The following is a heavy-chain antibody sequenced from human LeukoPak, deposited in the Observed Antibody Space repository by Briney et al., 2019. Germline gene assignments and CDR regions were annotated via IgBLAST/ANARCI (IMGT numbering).Heavy chain of an antibody. V-gene: IGHV3-23*01. Sequence: GGSLRLSCAVSGFTFSSYAMSWVRQAAGKGLEWVSGISGSGGGTYYADSVRGRFTISRDKSKNTLYLQMNSLGAEDTAVYYCAKDRSAVVDYWGQGTLVTVSS. D-gene: IGHD3-16*02. CDR1: GFTFSSYA. CDR3: AKDRSAVVDY. CDR2: ISGSGGGT. J-gene: IGHJ4*02.